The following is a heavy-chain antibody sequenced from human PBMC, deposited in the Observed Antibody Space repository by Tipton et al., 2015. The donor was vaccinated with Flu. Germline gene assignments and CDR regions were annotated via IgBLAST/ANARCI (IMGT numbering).Heavy chain of an antibody. V-gene: IGHV3-9*01. CDR2: INWNGGGI. J-gene: IGHJ4*02. CDR1: GFTFDNYA. CDR3: AKEGGNPHVDYPLDH. D-gene: IGHD4-11*01. Sequence: SLRLSCAASGFTFDNYAMHWVRQAPGKGLEWVSGINWNGGGIDYADSVKGRFTISRDNTQNSLYLEMNSLRGDDTAFYFCAKEGGNPHVDYPLDHWGQGTLVTVSS.